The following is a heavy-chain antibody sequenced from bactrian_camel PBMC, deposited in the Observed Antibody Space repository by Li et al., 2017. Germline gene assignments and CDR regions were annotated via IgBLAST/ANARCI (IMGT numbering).Heavy chain of an antibody. Sequence: HVQLVESGGGSVQPGGSLRLHCAASGFTFSSYWMYWVRQAPGKGLEWVSMISSSGDFAYGASVKGRFTISRDNTKNTLFLQMNSLKTEDTGVYYCASATNNYWGQGTQVTGS. CDR3: ASATNNY. J-gene: IGHJ4*01. CDR2: ISSSGDFA. D-gene: IGHD3*01. CDR1: GFTFSSYW. V-gene: IGHV3S1*01.